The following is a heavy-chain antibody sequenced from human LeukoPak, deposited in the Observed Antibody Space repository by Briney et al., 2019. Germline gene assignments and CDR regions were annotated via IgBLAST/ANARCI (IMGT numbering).Heavy chain of an antibody. CDR2: IIPFLGTT. Sequence: SVKVSCKASGGVFTTYAISWVRQAPGQGLEWMGSIIPFLGTTNYAQKFQGRVTITADESTSTAYMELSSLRSEDTAVYYCARASGAVQLERKAFDIWGQGTMVTVSS. V-gene: IGHV1-69*11. D-gene: IGHD1-1*01. CDR3: ARASGAVQLERKAFDI. CDR1: GGVFTTYA. J-gene: IGHJ3*02.